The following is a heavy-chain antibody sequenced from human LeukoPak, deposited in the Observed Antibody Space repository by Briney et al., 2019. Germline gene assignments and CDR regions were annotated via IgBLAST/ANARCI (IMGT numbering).Heavy chain of an antibody. Sequence: GASVKVSCKTSGYTFTGYDLNWVRQATGQGLEWMGWVNPNSGNTGYAQKLQGRVTMTMDPSISTACMELSSLRSEDTAVYYCARRSDDYDSSAYYHWGQGTLVTVSS. J-gene: IGHJ4*02. V-gene: IGHV1-8*01. CDR2: VNPNSGNT. D-gene: IGHD3-22*01. CDR3: ARRSDDYDSSAYYH. CDR1: GYTFTGYD.